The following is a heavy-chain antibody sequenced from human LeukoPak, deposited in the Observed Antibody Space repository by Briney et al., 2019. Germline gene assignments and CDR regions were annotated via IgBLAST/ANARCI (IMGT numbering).Heavy chain of an antibody. V-gene: IGHV3-13*01. CDR2: LYEAGNT. CDR1: GFTLSTYD. Sequence: GGSLRLSCAASGFTLSTYDMHWVRQVTGEALEWVSMLYEAGNTYYTGSVKGRFTISRENAKNSLYLQMHGLTAGDTAVYYCAREMSGSNDAFDIWGPGTMVTVSS. J-gene: IGHJ3*02. CDR3: AREMSGSNDAFDI. D-gene: IGHD3-10*01.